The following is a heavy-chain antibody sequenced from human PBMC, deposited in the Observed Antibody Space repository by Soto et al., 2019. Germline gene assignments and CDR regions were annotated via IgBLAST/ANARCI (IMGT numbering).Heavy chain of an antibody. CDR2: ISYDGSNK. V-gene: IGHV3-30-3*01. CDR1: GFTFSSYA. Sequence: QVQLVESGGGVVQPGRSLRLSCAASGFTFSSYAMHWVRQAPGKGLEWVAVISYDGSNKYYADSVKGRFTISRDNSKNTLYLHMNSLRAEDTAGYYCARRVGAITYYFDYWGQGTLVTVSS. CDR3: ARRVGAITYYFDY. D-gene: IGHD1-26*01. J-gene: IGHJ4*02.